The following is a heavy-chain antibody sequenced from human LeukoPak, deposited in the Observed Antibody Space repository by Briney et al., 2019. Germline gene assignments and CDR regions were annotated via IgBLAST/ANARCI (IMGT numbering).Heavy chain of an antibody. CDR3: ARGGWGGYYRSFDY. CDR2: INHSGST. CDR1: GGSFSGYY. Sequence: SETLSLTCAVYGGSFSGYYWSWIRQPPGKGLEWIGEINHSGSTNYNPSLKSRVTISVDTSKNQFSLKLSSVTAADTAVYYCARGGWGGYYRSFDYWGQGTLVTVSS. D-gene: IGHD3-3*01. V-gene: IGHV4-34*01. J-gene: IGHJ4*02.